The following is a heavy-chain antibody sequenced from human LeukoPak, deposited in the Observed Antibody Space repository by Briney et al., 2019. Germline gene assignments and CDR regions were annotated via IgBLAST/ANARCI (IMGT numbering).Heavy chain of an antibody. CDR2: ISLTGRT. D-gene: IGHD1-26*01. V-gene: IGHV4-4*02. CDR3: ARESGAFSPFGF. J-gene: IGHJ4*02. CDR1: GGSITSTNW. Sequence: SETLSLTCGVSGGSITSTNWWSWVRQPPGQGLEWIGEISLTGRTNYNPSLIGRVIMSLDESKNQLSLKLTSVTAADTAMYYCARESGAFSPFGFWGQGTLVTVSS.